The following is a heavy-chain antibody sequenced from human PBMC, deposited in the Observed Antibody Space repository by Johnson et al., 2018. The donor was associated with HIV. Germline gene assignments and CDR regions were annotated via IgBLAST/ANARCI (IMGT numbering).Heavy chain of an antibody. CDR3: AKDIVKYYYGSGSLDAFDI. Sequence: VQLVESGGVVVQPGGSLRLSCAASGFTFDDYTMHWVRQAPGKGLEWVSLISWDGDSTYYADSVTGRFTISRDNSKNSLYLQMNSLRTEDTALYFCAKDIVKYYYGSGSLDAFDIWGQGTMVTVSS. CDR2: ISWDGDST. CDR1: GFTFDDYT. J-gene: IGHJ3*02. V-gene: IGHV3-43*01. D-gene: IGHD3-10*01.